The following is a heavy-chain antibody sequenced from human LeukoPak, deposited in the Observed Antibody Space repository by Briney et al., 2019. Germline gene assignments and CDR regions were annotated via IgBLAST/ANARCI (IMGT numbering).Heavy chain of an antibody. CDR1: GFTFSNYN. Sequence: GGSLRLSCAASGFTFSNYNVNWVRQAPGKGLEWVSYISASSTTIYYADSVKGRFTTSRDNAKNSVYLQMNSLRAEDTAVYYCAKDPIAYYYDSGGYYDPFDIWGQGTLVTVSS. J-gene: IGHJ3*02. V-gene: IGHV3-48*04. CDR3: AKDPIAYYYDSGGYYDPFDI. CDR2: ISASSTTI. D-gene: IGHD3-22*01.